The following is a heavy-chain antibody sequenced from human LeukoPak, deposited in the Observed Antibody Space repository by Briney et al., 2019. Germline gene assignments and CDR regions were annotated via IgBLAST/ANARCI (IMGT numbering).Heavy chain of an antibody. Sequence: PGVSLRLSCAASGFTFSNACMIWLRQAPGKGLEWVGRIKSKTDGGTTDYAAPVKRRFTISRDDSKNTLYLQMNSLKTEDTAVYYCTTEGYSYGLGLDYWGQGTLVTVSS. CDR3: TTEGYSYGLGLDY. D-gene: IGHD5-18*01. J-gene: IGHJ4*02. V-gene: IGHV3-15*01. CDR2: IKSKTDGGTT. CDR1: GFTFSNAC.